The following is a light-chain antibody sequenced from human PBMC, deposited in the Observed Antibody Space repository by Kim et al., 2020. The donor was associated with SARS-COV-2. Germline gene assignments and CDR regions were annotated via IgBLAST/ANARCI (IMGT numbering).Light chain of an antibody. V-gene: IGLV3-19*01. J-gene: IGLJ3*02. CDR1: ILRSYY. CDR3: STRDTSGNHWV. Sequence: ALETTVTITGQGNILRSYYSSSYHQKPRRTPILLIFGKNTRPSGSPHRFSVSSSGNTTSFTITGAQAEDEADYYCSTRDTSGNHWVFGGGTQLTVL. CDR2: GKN.